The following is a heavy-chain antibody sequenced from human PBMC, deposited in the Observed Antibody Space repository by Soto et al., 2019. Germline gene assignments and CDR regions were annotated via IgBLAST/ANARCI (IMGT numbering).Heavy chain of an antibody. CDR3: VRCYCSVGSCYACWHLDL. J-gene: IGHJ2*01. CDR1: GYTFSDYA. Sequence: QVQLVQSGGEVKKPGASVKVSCQASGYTFSDYAISWVRQAPGQGLEWMGWISASTRNTDQAQNFQGRVIMTLDTSTNTAYRELRSLRSDDTAVYYCVRCYCSVGSCYACWHLDLWARGTLVTVPS. CDR2: ISASTRNT. V-gene: IGHV1-18*01. D-gene: IGHD2-15*01.